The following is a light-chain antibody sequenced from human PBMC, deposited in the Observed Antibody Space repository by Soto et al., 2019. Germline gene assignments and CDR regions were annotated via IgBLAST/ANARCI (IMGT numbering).Light chain of an antibody. CDR3: QQYGSSPRYT. CDR2: GAS. CDR1: QSVSSSY. J-gene: IGKJ2*01. V-gene: IGKV3-20*01. Sequence: EIVLTQSPGTLSLSPGERATLSCRASQSVSSSYLAWYQQRPGQALGLLIYGASSRATGIPDRFSGSGSGTDFTLTISRLEPEDFAVYYCQQYGSSPRYTFGQGTKLEIK.